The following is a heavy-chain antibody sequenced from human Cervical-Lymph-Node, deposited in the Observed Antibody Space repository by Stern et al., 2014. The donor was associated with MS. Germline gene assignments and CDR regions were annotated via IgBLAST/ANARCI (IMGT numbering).Heavy chain of an antibody. D-gene: IGHD6-6*01. CDR1: GYTFTSYD. CDR2: MNPNSGNT. J-gene: IGHJ6*02. CDR3: ARGRRVAARPYYYYGMDV. Sequence: VQLVESGAEVKKPGASVKVSCKASGYTFTSYDINWVRQATGQGLEWMGWMNPNSGNTGYAQKFQGRVTMNWNTSIHTAYMELSSLRSEDTAVYYCARGRRVAARPYYYYGMDVWGQGTTFTVSS. V-gene: IGHV1-8*01.